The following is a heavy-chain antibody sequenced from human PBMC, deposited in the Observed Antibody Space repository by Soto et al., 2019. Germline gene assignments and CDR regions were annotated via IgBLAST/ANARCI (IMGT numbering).Heavy chain of an antibody. CDR1: GFPFSSYG. J-gene: IGHJ4*02. V-gene: IGHV3-33*01. Sequence: QVQLVESGGGVVQPGRSLRLSCAASGFPFSSYGMHWVRQAPGKGLEGVAVIWYDGSNEYYADSVKGRFTISRDNSKNTLYLQMNSLRAEDTAVYYCARYLYHYGDVDYWGQGTLVTVSS. D-gene: IGHD4-17*01. CDR3: ARYLYHYGDVDY. CDR2: IWYDGSNE.